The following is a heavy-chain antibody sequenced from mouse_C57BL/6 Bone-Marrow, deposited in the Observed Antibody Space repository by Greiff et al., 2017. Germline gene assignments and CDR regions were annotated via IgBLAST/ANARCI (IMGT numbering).Heavy chain of an antibody. CDR3: ARGDDDWYFDV. D-gene: IGHD3-3*01. Sequence: QVQLQQSGAELMKPGASVKLSCKATGYTFTGYWIEWVKQRPGHGLEWIGEILPGNGSTNYNEKFKGKATFTADTSSTTAYIQLSSLTTEDSAIYYCARGDDDWYFDVWGTGTTVTVAS. CDR2: ILPGNGST. V-gene: IGHV1-9*01. J-gene: IGHJ1*03. CDR1: GYTFTGYW.